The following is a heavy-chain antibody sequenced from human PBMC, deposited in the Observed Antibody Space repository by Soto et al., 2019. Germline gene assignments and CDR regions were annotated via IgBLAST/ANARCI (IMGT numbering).Heavy chain of an antibody. V-gene: IGHV4-59*01. J-gene: IGHJ4*01. CDR1: GDSISTYY. Sequence: ASETLSLTCDVSGDSISTYYWSWIRQPPGKGLEWIGYVYYSGSTLYNPSLESRVTMSIDMSKKQVSLKLTSVIAADTAVYYCARTRMIESWIDYWGHGTLVTVSS. CDR3: ARTRMIESWIDY. CDR2: VYYSGST. D-gene: IGHD2-21*01.